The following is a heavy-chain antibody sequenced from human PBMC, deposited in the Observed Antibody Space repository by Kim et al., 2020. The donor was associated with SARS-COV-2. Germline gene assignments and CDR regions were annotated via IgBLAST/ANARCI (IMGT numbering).Heavy chain of an antibody. Sequence: SETLSLTCTVSGGSISSGDYYWSWIRQPPGKGLEWIGYIYYSGSTYYNPSLKSRVTISVDTSKNQFSLKLSSVTAADTAVYYCARVLLWFGELLPSGMDVWGPGTTVTASS. CDR2: IYYSGST. CDR3: ARVLLWFGELLPSGMDV. J-gene: IGHJ6*02. V-gene: IGHV4-30-4*01. D-gene: IGHD3-10*01. CDR1: GGSISSGDYY.